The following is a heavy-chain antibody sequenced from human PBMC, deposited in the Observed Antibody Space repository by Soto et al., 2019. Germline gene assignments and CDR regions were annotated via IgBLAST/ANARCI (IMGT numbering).Heavy chain of an antibody. Sequence: EVQLVESGGGLVQPGGSLRLSCAASGFTFSDHYMDWVRQAPGKGLEWVGRTRNKANSYTTEYAASVKGRFTISRDDSKTSLYLQMNSLKTEDTAVYYCARDLWFDTDAFDIWGQGTMVTVSS. CDR1: GFTFSDHY. CDR2: TRNKANSYTT. CDR3: ARDLWFDTDAFDI. D-gene: IGHD3-10*01. J-gene: IGHJ3*02. V-gene: IGHV3-72*01.